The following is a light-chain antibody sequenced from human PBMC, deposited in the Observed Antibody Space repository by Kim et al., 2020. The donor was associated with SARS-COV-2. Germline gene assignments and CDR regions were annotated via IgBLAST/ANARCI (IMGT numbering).Light chain of an antibody. Sequence: GQSSTISCTGTGSDVGGFNFVSWYQQHPGKAPKLMIYDVTKRPSGVSDRFSGSKSGNTASLTISGVQAEDEADYYCSSYTSSSTFVFGTGTKVTVL. J-gene: IGLJ1*01. V-gene: IGLV2-14*04. CDR3: SSYTSSSTFV. CDR2: DVT. CDR1: GSDVGGFNF.